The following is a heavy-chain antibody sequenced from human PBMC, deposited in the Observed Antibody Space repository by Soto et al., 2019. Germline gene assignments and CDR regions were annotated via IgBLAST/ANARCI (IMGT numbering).Heavy chain of an antibody. D-gene: IGHD3-16*01. CDR1: GGTFSSYA. Sequence: SVKVSCKASGGTFSSYAISWVRQAPGQGLEWMGGIIPIFGTANYAQKFQGRVTITADESTSTAYMELSSLRSEDTAVYYCARARQGGGTPAYYYYGMDVWGQGTTVTVS. J-gene: IGHJ6*02. V-gene: IGHV1-69*13. CDR3: ARARQGGGTPAYYYYGMDV. CDR2: IIPIFGTA.